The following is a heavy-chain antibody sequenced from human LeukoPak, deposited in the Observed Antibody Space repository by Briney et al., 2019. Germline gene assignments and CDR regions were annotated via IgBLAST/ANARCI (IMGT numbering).Heavy chain of an antibody. CDR3: AREKSAGDTAMVHFDY. CDR1: GFTFSSYG. CDR2: ISSSGSIK. J-gene: IGHJ4*02. D-gene: IGHD5-18*01. V-gene: IGHV3-48*04. Sequence: GGSLRLSCAASGFTFSSYGMNWLRHAPGKRLEWVTYISSSGSIKYYADSAKGRFTISRDNAKNSLYLQMNSLRAEDTAVYYCAREKSAGDTAMVHFDYWGQGTLVTVSS.